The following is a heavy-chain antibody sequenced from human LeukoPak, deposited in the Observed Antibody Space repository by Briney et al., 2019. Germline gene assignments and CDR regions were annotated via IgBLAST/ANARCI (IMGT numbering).Heavy chain of an antibody. J-gene: IGHJ3*02. CDR1: GFTFSDYY. V-gene: IGHV3-11*01. D-gene: IGHD3-10*01. CDR2: ISSSGSTI. CDR3: ARGLRRITMVRGVMGDAFDI. Sequence: GGSLRLSCAASGFTFSDYYMSWIRQAPGKGLEWVSYISSSGSTIYHADSVKGRFTISRDNAKNSLYLQMNSLRAEDTAVYYCARGLRRITMVRGVMGDAFDIWGQGTMVTVSS.